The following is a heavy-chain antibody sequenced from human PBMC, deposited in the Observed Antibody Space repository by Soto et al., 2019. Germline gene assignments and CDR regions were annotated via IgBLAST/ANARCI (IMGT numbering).Heavy chain of an antibody. Sequence: QVQLQQWGAGLLKPSETLSLTCAVYGGSFSGYYWSWIRQPPGKGLEWIGEINHSGSTNYNPSLKSRVTISVDTSKNQFSLKLSSVTDADTAVYYCAIVRHCTNGVCLMYYFEYWGQGTLVTVFS. V-gene: IGHV4-34*01. J-gene: IGHJ4*02. CDR2: INHSGST. CDR3: AIVRHCTNGVCLMYYFEY. D-gene: IGHD2-8*01. CDR1: GGSFSGYY.